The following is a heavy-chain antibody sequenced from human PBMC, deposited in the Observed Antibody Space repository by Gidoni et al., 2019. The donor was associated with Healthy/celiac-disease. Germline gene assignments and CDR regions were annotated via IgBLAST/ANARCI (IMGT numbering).Heavy chain of an antibody. CDR3: ARDPRFLEWLPYYYYGMDV. D-gene: IGHD3-3*01. J-gene: IGHJ6*02. Sequence: QVQLVQSGAEVKKPGASVKVSCKASGYTFTSYGISWVRQAPGQGLEWMGWISAYNGNTNYAQKLQGRVTMTTDTSTSTAYMELRSLRSDDTAVYYCARDPRFLEWLPYYYYGMDVWGQGTTVTVSS. V-gene: IGHV1-18*01. CDR2: ISAYNGNT. CDR1: GYTFTSYG.